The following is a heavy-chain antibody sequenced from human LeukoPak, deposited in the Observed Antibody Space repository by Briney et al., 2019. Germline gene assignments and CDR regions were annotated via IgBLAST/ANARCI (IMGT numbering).Heavy chain of an antibody. D-gene: IGHD6-6*01. CDR2: FDPEDGET. Sequence: ASVKVSCKVSGYTLTELSMHWVQQAPGKGLEWMGGFDPEDGETIYAQKFQGRVTMTEDTSTDTAYMELSSLRSEDTAVYYCASPSSSSSYYYYYMDVWGKGTTVTVSS. J-gene: IGHJ6*03. CDR1: GYTLTELS. V-gene: IGHV1-24*01. CDR3: ASPSSSSSYYYYYMDV.